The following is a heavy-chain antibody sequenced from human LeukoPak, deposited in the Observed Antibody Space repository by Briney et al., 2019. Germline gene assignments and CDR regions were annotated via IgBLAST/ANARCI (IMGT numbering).Heavy chain of an antibody. Sequence: GGSLRLSCAASGFSFSSYWMSWVRQAPGKGLEWVANIKQDGSEKYYVDSVKGRFTISRDNAKNSLYLQMNSLRLEDTAVYYCVRDWAPASMQAAPFDCWGQGTLVTVSS. J-gene: IGHJ4*02. D-gene: IGHD2/OR15-2a*01. CDR1: GFSFSSYW. V-gene: IGHV3-7*01. CDR3: VRDWAPASMQAAPFDC. CDR2: IKQDGSEK.